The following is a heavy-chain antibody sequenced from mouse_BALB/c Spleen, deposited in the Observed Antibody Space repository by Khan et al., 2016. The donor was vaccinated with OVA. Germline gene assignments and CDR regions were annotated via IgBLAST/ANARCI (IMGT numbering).Heavy chain of an antibody. CDR2: IFPGSGTT. Sequence: VQLQESGAELMKPGASVKISCKATGYTFSSYWIEWVKQRPGHGLEWIGEIFPGSGTTSYNEKFKGKATFIADTSSNTAYMQLSSLTSEDSAVYYCARGNYYGSTSWFGYWGQGTLVTVSA. J-gene: IGHJ3*01. V-gene: IGHV1-9*01. D-gene: IGHD1-1*01. CDR3: ARGNYYGSTSWFGY. CDR1: GYTFSSYW.